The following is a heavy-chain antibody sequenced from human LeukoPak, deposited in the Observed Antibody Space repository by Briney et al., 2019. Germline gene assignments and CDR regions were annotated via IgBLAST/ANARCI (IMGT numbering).Heavy chain of an antibody. CDR1: GFTFNTYV. Sequence: GGSLRLSCSLSGFTFNTYVVHCVRRAPGEGVEYVSAISSNVDETYYADSVKGRFTISRDNSQNTLYLQMSSLRAEDTAVYYCVRRTGYWGWGHVVIVS. CDR3: VRRTGY. CDR2: ISSNVDET. V-gene: IGHV3-64D*06. J-gene: IGHJ1*01.